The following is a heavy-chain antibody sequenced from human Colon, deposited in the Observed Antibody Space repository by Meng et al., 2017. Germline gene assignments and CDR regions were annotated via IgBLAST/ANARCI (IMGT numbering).Heavy chain of an antibody. CDR1: GFSFNTYA. CDR3: AKDRESYNSVWDAFDI. Sequence: GSSLKTSCVASGFSFNTYAMRWLRQAPGKGQEWGSAIGGGGYDTFYADSVKGHFTISRDDSKNTLYLQMNSLSAEDTAVYYGAKDRESYNSVWDAFDIWGQGTMVTVSS. J-gene: IGHJ3*02. D-gene: IGHD1-20*01. CDR2: IGGGGYDT. V-gene: IGHV3-23*01.